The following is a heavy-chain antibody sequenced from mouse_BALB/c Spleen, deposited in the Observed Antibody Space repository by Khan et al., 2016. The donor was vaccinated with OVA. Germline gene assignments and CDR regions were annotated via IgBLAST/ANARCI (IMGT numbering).Heavy chain of an antibody. CDR1: GYTFTSYV. CDR2: IYPFNDDT. V-gene: IGHV1S136*01. D-gene: IGHD1-1*01. Sequence: VQLQQSGPELVKPGASVKMSCKAAGYTFTSYVMHWVKQKPGLGLEWIGYIYPFNDDTKYNEKFIGKATLTSDKSSSTAYMELSSLTSEDSAVYYCAPDGTYYVSFAYWGQGTLVTVSA. J-gene: IGHJ3*01. CDR3: APDGTYYVSFAY.